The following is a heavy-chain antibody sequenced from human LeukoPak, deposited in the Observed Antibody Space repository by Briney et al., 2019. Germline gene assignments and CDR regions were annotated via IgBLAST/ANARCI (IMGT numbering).Heavy chain of an antibody. J-gene: IGHJ6*03. V-gene: IGHV4-59*01. CDR3: ARLTEWRGYYYYYMDV. D-gene: IGHD1-20*01. CDR2: IYYSGST. CDR1: GASISSYY. Sequence: PSETLSLTCTVSGASISSYYWSWIRQPPGKGLEWIGYIYYSGSTNYNPSLKSRVTISVDTSKNQFSLKLSSVTAADTAVYYCARLTEWRGYYYYYMDVWGKGTTVTVSS.